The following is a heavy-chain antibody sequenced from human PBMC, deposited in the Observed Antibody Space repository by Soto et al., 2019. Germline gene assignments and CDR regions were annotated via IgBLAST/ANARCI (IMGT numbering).Heavy chain of an antibody. CDR1: GYTFTAYY. CDR3: ARSIAARRTVDY. J-gene: IGHJ4*01. Sequence: ALVKVSCKASGYTFTAYYMHWVRQAPGQGLEWMGWVNPNSGGTNYAQKFQGRVTMTRDTSITTAYMELSRLRSDDTAVYYCARSIAARRTVDYWGQGALVTVSS. CDR2: VNPNSGGT. V-gene: IGHV1-2*02. D-gene: IGHD6-6*01.